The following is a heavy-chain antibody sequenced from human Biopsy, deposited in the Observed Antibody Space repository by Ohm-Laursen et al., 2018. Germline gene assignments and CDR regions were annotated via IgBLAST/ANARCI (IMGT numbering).Heavy chain of an antibody. CDR2: ISGSGGST. CDR3: AKGGYCTTTSCYMDVDY. Sequence: SLRLSCTASGFTFSGFSMNWVRQAPGKGLEWVSTISGSGGSTYYADSVKGRFTISRGASKNTLYLLMNSLRAEDTAMYYCAKGGYCTTTSCYMDVDYWGQGTLVTVSS. CDR1: GFTFSGFS. J-gene: IGHJ4*02. D-gene: IGHD2-2*02. V-gene: IGHV3-23*01.